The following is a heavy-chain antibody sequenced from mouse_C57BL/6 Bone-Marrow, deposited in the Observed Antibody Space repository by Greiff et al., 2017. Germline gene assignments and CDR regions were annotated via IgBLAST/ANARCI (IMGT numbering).Heavy chain of an antibody. CDR2: IYPGNSDT. D-gene: IGHD2-1*01. Sequence: VQLQQSGPVLARPGASVKMSCKTSGYTFTSYWMHWVKQRPGQGLEWIGAIYPGNSDTSYNQKFKGKAKLTAVTSASTAYMELSSLTNEDSAVYYCTRPAIYYGNLAWFAYWGQGTLVTVSA. J-gene: IGHJ3*01. V-gene: IGHV1-5*01. CDR1: GYTFTSYW. CDR3: TRPAIYYGNLAWFAY.